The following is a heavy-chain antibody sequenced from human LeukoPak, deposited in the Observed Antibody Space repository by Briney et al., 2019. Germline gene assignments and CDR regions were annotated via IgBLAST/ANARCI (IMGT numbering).Heavy chain of an antibody. CDR1: GFTFSSYS. V-gene: IGHV3-21*01. CDR3: ARVAVADFDY. CDR2: ISSRSSYI. D-gene: IGHD6-19*01. Sequence: GGSLRLSCAASGFTFSSYSMNWVRQAPGKGLEWVSSISSRSSYIYYADSVKGRFTISRDNAKNSLYLQMNSLRAEDTAVYYCARVAVADFDYWGQGTLVTVSS. J-gene: IGHJ4*02.